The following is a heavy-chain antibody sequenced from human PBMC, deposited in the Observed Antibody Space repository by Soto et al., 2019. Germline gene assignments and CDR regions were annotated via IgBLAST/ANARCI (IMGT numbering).Heavy chain of an antibody. Sequence: QVQLQETGPGLVKPSQTLSLTCTVSGYSISSGGYYWSWIRQFPGRGLEWIGYIFYDGRTGYNPSLKSRISIAVDSSKTQFSLRLSAGTAGEPAVYFCAREERSGYSVDDYWGQGTLVTVSS. V-gene: IGHV4-31*03. CDR1: GYSISSGGYY. J-gene: IGHJ4*02. D-gene: IGHD3-3*01. CDR3: AREERSGYSVDDY. CDR2: IFYDGRT.